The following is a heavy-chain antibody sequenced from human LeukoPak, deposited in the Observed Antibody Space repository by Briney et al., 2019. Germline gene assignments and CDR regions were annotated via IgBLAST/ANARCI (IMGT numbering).Heavy chain of an antibody. J-gene: IGHJ5*02. CDR2: ISSSSSYI. V-gene: IGHV3-21*01. D-gene: IGHD1-26*01. CDR3: ARDLKMGATT. CDR1: GFTFSSYS. Sequence: GGSLRLSCAASGFTFSSYSMNWVRQAPGKGLEWASSISSSSSYIYYADSVKGRFTISRDNAKNSLYLQMNSLRAEDTAVYYCARDLKMGATTWGQGTLVTVSS.